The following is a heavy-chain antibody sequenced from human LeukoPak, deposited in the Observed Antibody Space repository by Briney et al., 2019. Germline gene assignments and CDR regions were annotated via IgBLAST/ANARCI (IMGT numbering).Heavy chain of an antibody. CDR3: VRGGNPQTSMVTIDY. CDR2: IYHSGST. CDR1: GYSISSGYY. V-gene: IGHV4-38-2*02. D-gene: IGHD5-24*01. J-gene: IGHJ4*02. Sequence: SETLSLTCTVSGYSISSGYYWCWSRQPPGKGLEWIGSIYHSGSTYYNPSLKSRVTISVDTSKNQFSLKLSSLTAADTAVYYCVRGGNPQTSMVTIDYWGQGTLVTVSS.